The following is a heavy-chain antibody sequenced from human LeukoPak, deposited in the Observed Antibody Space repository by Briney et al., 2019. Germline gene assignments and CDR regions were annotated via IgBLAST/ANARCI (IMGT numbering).Heavy chain of an antibody. Sequence: SETLSLTCAVYGGSFSGYYWSWIRQSPGKGLEWIGEINHSGSTSYNPSLTSRVTISVDTSKNQFSLKLTSVTAADTAVYYCARGRYQPRFDPWGQGTLVTVSS. CDR2: INHSGST. J-gene: IGHJ5*02. CDR3: ARGRYQPRFDP. V-gene: IGHV4-34*01. D-gene: IGHD2-2*01. CDR1: GGSFSGYY.